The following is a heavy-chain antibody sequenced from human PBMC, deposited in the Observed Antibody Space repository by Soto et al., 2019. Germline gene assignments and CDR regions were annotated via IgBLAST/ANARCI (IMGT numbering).Heavy chain of an antibody. Sequence: GGSLRLSCAASGFTFSSYAMHWVRQAPGKGLEYVSAISSNGGSTYYANSVKGRFTISRDNSKNTLYLQMGSLRAEDMAVYYCARAGYSSSWYYYYYYMDVWGKGTTVTVSS. CDR1: GFTFSSYA. J-gene: IGHJ6*03. V-gene: IGHV3-64*01. D-gene: IGHD6-13*01. CDR2: ISSNGGST. CDR3: ARAGYSSSWYYYYYYMDV.